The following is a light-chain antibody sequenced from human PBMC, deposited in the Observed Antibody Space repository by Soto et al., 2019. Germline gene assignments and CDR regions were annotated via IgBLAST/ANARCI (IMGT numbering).Light chain of an antibody. CDR1: SSDIGGYDH. CDR3: SSYTDSSAFVV. CDR2: EVS. J-gene: IGLJ1*01. Sequence: QSVLTQPASVSGSPGQSITLSCTGTSSDIGGYDHVSWYQQHPGKAPHLMISEVSNRPSGVSNRFSGSKSGNTASLTISGLQADDEADYYCSSYTDSSAFVVFGTGTKVTVL. V-gene: IGLV2-14*01.